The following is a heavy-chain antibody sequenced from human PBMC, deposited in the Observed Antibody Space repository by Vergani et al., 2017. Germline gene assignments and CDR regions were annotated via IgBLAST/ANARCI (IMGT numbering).Heavy chain of an antibody. CDR2: ISWNSGSI. Sequence: EVQLVESGGGLVQPGRSLRLSCAASGFTFDDYAMHWVRQAPGKGLEWVSGISWNSGSIGYADSVKGRFTISRDNAKNSLYLQMNSLRAEDTAWYYCAKDISFGSSWYDSLYYYYGMDVWGQGTTVTVSS. V-gene: IGHV3-9*01. CDR1: GFTFDDYA. J-gene: IGHJ6*02. D-gene: IGHD6-13*01. CDR3: AKDISFGSSWYDSLYYYYGMDV.